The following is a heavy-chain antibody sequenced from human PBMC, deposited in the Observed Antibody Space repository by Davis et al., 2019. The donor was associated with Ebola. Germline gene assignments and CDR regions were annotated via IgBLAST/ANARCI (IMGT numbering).Heavy chain of an antibody. CDR3: ARVWGMVKIGWFDP. CDR2: ISAYNDNT. CDR1: GYTFTSYG. V-gene: IGHV1-18*01. J-gene: IGHJ5*02. Sequence: AASVKVSCKASGYTFTSYGISWVRQAPGQGLEWVGWISAYNDNTNYAQNLQGRVTMTTDTSTSTAYMELRSLRSDDTAVYYCARVWGMVKIGWFDPWGQGTLVTVSS. D-gene: IGHD5-18*01.